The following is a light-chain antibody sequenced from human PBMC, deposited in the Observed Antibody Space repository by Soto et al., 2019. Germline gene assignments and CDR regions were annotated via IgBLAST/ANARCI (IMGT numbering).Light chain of an antibody. CDR3: QQYNNWPYT. Sequence: EIVMTQSPATLSVSPGERATLSCRASQSVSSNLAWYQQKTGQAPSLLIYGASTRATGIPARFSGSRSGTELTLTISSLQSEDFAVYYCQQYNNWPYTFGQGTKLEIK. CDR1: QSVSSN. J-gene: IGKJ2*01. V-gene: IGKV3-15*01. CDR2: GAS.